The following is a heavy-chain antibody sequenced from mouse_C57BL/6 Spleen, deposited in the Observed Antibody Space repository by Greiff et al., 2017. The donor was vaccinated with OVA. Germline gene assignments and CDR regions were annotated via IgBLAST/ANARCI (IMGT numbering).Heavy chain of an antibody. J-gene: IGHJ3*01. D-gene: IGHD1-2*01. Sequence: QVQLQQPGAELVRPGSSVKLSCKASGYTFTSYWMHWVKQRPIQGLEWIGNIDPSDSETHYNQKFKDKATLTVDKSSSTAYMQLSSLTSEDSEVYYCARGGVTTAIRGGFAYWGQGTLVTVSA. CDR3: ARGGVTTAIRGGFAY. V-gene: IGHV1-52*01. CDR2: IDPSDSET. CDR1: GYTFTSYW.